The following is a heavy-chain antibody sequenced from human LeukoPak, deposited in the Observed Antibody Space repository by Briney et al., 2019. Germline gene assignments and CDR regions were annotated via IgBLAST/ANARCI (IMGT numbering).Heavy chain of an antibody. V-gene: IGHV4-59*06. CDR1: GFTFSSYS. J-gene: IGHJ6*02. Sequence: PGGSLRLSCAASGFTFSSYSMNWVRQAPGKGLEWIGYIYYSGSTHYNPSLKSRLTISLDTSKNQFSLNLSSVTAADTAVYYCARDRVYYHGSGSLASACYHGMDVWGQGTTVTVSS. CDR2: IYYSGST. D-gene: IGHD3-10*01. CDR3: ARDRVYYHGSGSLASACYHGMDV.